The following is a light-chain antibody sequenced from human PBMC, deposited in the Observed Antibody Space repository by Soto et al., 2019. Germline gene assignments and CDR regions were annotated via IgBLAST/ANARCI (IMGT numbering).Light chain of an antibody. Sequence: DIQLTQSPSTLSASVGDRITITCRASQSIGTWLAWYQHRPGEGPKLLIHDASSLESGVPSRFSGSGSATEFGLTISSLESGDSGTYHCQQYATYAPSTFGQGTKV. V-gene: IGKV1-5*01. CDR1: QSIGTW. CDR3: QQYATYAPST. CDR2: DAS. J-gene: IGKJ1*01.